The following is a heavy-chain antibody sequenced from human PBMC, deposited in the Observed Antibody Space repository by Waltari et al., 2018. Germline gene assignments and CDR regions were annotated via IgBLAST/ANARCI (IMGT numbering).Heavy chain of an antibody. D-gene: IGHD3-3*01. V-gene: IGHV3-9*01. CDR1: GFMFEDSA. CDR3: VRDAFGNTIGGVFDY. CDR2: ISWNSNNI. J-gene: IGHJ4*02. Sequence: EVQLVESVGGWVKPGKSLRLSCVASGFMFEDSAMHWVRQVPGKGLEWLSGISWNSNNIVYADSVKGRFTISRDNAENSLYLLMNNLRAEDTALYYCVRDAFGNTIGGVFDYWGQGTLLTVSS.